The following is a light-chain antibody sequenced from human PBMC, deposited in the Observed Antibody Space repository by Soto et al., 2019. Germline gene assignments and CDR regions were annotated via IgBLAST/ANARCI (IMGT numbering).Light chain of an antibody. CDR3: QTWGTGSASVA. Sequence: QSVLTQSPSASASLGASVKLTCTLSSGHSNYAIAWHQQQPETGPRYLMKVNSGGSHIKGDGIPDRFSGSSSGAERYLFISSLQSEDEADYYCQTWGTGSASVAFGGGTKLTVL. CDR2: VNSGGSH. V-gene: IGLV4-69*01. J-gene: IGLJ7*01. CDR1: SGHSNYA.